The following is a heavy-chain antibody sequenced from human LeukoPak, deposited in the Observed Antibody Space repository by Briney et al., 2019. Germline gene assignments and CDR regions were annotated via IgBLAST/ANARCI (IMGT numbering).Heavy chain of an antibody. CDR2: ILYDGTYK. V-gene: IGHV3-30*18. D-gene: IGHD6-13*01. CDR1: GFTFSTYG. Sequence: PGGSLRLSCAASGFTFSTYGMHWVRQAPGKGLEWVAVILYDGTYKYYADSVKGRFTISRDNSKNMLYLQMNSLRAEDTAVYYCAKDLVGGEAAAGRVNYLDYWGRGTLVTASS. CDR3: AKDLVGGEAAAGRVNYLDY. J-gene: IGHJ4*02.